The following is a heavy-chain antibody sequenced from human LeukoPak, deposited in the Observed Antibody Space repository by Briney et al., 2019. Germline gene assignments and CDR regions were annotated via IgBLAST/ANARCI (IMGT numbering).Heavy chain of an antibody. Sequence: GGSLRLSCAASGFTFSSYWMHWVRQAPGKGLVWVSRINSDGSSTSYADSVKGRFTISRDNAKNTLYLQMNSLRAEDTAVYYCASTVRYFDWLILGGQGTLVTVSS. V-gene: IGHV3-74*01. CDR3: ASTVRYFDWLIL. J-gene: IGHJ4*02. D-gene: IGHD3-9*01. CDR1: GFTFSSYW. CDR2: INSDGSST.